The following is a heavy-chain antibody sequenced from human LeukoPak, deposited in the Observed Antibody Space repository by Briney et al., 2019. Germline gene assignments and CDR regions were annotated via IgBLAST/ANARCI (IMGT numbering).Heavy chain of an antibody. J-gene: IGHJ4*02. CDR2: ISYDGSNK. V-gene: IGHV3-30*18. D-gene: IGHD6-19*01. CDR3: AKLSSGWQIDY. CDR1: GFTFSSYG. Sequence: PGGSLRLFCAASGFTFSSYGMHWVRQAPGKGLEWVAVISYDGSNKYYADSVKGRFTISRDNSKNTLYLQMNSLRAEDTTVYYCAKLSSGWQIDYWGQGTLVTVSS.